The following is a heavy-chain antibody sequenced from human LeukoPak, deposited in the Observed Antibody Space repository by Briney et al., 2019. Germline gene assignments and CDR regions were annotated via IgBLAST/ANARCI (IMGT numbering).Heavy chain of an antibody. CDR3: ARGSSGSFDY. CDR2: TNYRSKWYN. J-gene: IGHJ4*03. V-gene: IGHV6-1*01. Sequence: SQTLSLTCDISGDSVSGNIVAWNWIRQHAWRGLEWLGRTNYRSKWYNDYAVSVRGRITINPDTSKNRFSLQLDSVTPEDPAVYYCARGSSGSFDYWGQGTLVTVSS. CDR1: GDSVSGNIVA. D-gene: IGHD6-19*01.